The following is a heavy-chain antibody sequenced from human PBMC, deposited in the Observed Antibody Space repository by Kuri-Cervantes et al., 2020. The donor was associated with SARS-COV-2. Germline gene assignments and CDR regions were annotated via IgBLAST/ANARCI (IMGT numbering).Heavy chain of an antibody. CDR1: GYSISRGYY. CDR3: ARRGAGADAFDI. CDR2: IYHRGSP. V-gene: IGHV4-38-2*01. J-gene: IGHJ3*02. D-gene: IGHD3-10*01. Sequence: SETLSLTCAVSGYSISRGYYWGWIRQPPGKGLEWIGIIYHRGSPYYTPSLRSRFTVSVDTSKNQFSLKLSSVTAADTAVYYCARRGAGADAFDIWGQWTMVTVSS.